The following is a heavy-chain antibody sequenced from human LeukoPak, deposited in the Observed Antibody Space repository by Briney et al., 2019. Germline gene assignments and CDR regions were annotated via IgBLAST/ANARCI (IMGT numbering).Heavy chain of an antibody. J-gene: IGHJ4*02. CDR2: ISYDGSNK. CDR1: GYTFTGYY. CDR3: AKDLPRMIQAAGPLDY. Sequence: SCKASGYTFTGYYMHWVRQAPGKGLEWVAVISYDGSNKYYADSVKGRFTISRDNSKNTLYLQMNSLRAEDTAVYYCAKDLPRMIQAAGPLDYWGQGTLVTVSS. V-gene: IGHV3-30*18. D-gene: IGHD6-13*01.